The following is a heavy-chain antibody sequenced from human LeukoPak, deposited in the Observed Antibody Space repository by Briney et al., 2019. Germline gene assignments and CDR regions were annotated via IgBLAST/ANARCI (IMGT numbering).Heavy chain of an antibody. D-gene: IGHD6-19*01. J-gene: IGHJ4*02. CDR1: GFTFDDYA. CDR2: ISWNSGSI. CDR3: AKGSVTGTADLDY. V-gene: IGHV3-9*01. Sequence: PGGSLRLSCAASGFTFDDYAMHWVRHAPGKGLEWVSGISWNSGSIGYADSVKGRFTISRDNAKNSLYLQMSSLRAEDSALYFCAKGSVTGTADLDYWGQGTLVTVSS.